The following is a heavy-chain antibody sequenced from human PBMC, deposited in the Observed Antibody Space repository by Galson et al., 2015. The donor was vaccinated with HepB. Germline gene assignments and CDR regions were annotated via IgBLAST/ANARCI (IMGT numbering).Heavy chain of an antibody. Sequence: LSLTCTVSGGSISSSSYYWGWIRQPPGKGLEWIGSIYYIGSTYYNSSLKSRVTISVDTSKNQFSLKVSSVTAADTAVYYCARHRLWFGEPYWGQGTLVTVSS. D-gene: IGHD3-10*01. CDR1: GGSISSSSYY. CDR2: IYYIGST. V-gene: IGHV4-39*01. J-gene: IGHJ4*02. CDR3: ARHRLWFGEPY.